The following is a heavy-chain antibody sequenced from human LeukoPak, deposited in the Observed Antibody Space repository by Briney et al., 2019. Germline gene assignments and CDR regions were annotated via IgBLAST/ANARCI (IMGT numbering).Heavy chain of an antibody. CDR2: INHSGST. Sequence: SETLPLTCAVYGGSFSGYYWSWIRQPPGKGLEWIGEINHSGSTNYNPSLKSRVTISVDTSKNQFSLKLSSVTAADTAVYYCARVRGMIVVARRLYFDYWGQGTLVTVSS. CDR1: GGSFSGYY. D-gene: IGHD3-22*01. CDR3: ARVRGMIVVARRLYFDY. V-gene: IGHV4-34*01. J-gene: IGHJ4*02.